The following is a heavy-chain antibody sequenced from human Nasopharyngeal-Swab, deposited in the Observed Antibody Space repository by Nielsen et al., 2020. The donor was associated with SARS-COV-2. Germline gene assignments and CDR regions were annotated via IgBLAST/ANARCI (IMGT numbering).Heavy chain of an antibody. CDR3: ARFAYSSGWTEKYFDS. D-gene: IGHD6-19*01. CDR1: GYTFTSYD. J-gene: IGHJ4*02. V-gene: IGHV1-8*03. CDR2: MNPNSGNT. Sequence: ASVKVSCKASGYTFTSYDINWVRQATGQGLEWMGWMNPNSGNTGYARKFQGRVTITRNTSISTAYMQLSSLTSEDTVVYYCARFAYSSGWTEKYFDSWGQGTLVTVSS.